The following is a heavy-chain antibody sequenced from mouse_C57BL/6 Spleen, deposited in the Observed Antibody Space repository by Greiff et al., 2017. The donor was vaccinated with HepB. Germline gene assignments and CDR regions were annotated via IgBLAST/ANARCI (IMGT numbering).Heavy chain of an antibody. CDR3: ARNVGLREDYAMDY. J-gene: IGHJ4*01. CDR2: IWSGGST. CDR1: GFSLTSYG. D-gene: IGHD2-2*01. Sequence: QVHVKQSGPGLVQPSQSLSITCTVSGFSLTSYGVHWVRQSPGKGLEWLGVIWSGGSTDYNAAFISRLSISKDNSKSQVFFKMNSLQADDTAIYYCARNVGLREDYAMDYWGQGTSVTVSS. V-gene: IGHV2-2*01.